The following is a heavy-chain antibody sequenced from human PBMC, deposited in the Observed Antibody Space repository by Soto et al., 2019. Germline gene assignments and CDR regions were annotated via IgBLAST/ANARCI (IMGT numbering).Heavy chain of an antibody. D-gene: IGHD3-22*01. V-gene: IGHV3-7*03. CDR2: IKQDGSEK. CDR1: GFTFSSYW. J-gene: IGHJ3*02. CDR3: ARGPYYYDSSGYWVEGAFDI. Sequence: GGSLRLSCAASGFTFSSYWMSWVRQAPGKGLEWVANIKQDGSEKYYVDSVKGRFTISRDNAKNSLYLQMNSLRAEDTAVYYCARGPYYYDSSGYWVEGAFDIWRQGTMVTVSS.